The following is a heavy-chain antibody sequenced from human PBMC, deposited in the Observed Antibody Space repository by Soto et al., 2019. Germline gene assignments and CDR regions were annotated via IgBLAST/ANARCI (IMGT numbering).Heavy chain of an antibody. J-gene: IGHJ6*03. Sequence: SHTNTVSDGSITGYYGIWIRQPPGKGLEWIGYIYYGGSTNYNTSLKSRVTISVDTSKNQFSLKLSSVTAADTAVYYCASSSYYYYMDVWGKGTTVTVSS. V-gene: IGHV4-59*08. CDR3: ASSSYYYYMDV. CDR2: IYYGGST. CDR1: DGSITGYY.